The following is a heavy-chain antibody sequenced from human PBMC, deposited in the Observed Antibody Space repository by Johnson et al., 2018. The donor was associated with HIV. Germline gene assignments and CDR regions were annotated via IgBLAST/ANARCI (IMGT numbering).Heavy chain of an antibody. V-gene: IGHV3-30*19. J-gene: IGHJ3*02. CDR3: ARVMGATQVMGAFDI. CDR1: GFTFSTYG. Sequence: QMLLVESGGGVVQPGRSLRLSCAASGFTFSTYGMHWVRQAPGKGLEWVAVTSYDGSNKYYADSVKGRFTISRDNSKNTLYLQMNSLRAEDTAVYYCARVMGATQVMGAFDIWGQGTMVTVSS. CDR2: TSYDGSNK. D-gene: IGHD1-26*01.